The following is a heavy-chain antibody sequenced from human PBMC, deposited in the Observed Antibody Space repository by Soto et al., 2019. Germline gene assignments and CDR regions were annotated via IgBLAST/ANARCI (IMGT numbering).Heavy chain of an antibody. J-gene: IGHJ4*01. CDR1: GYTLTCYG. Sequence: ASVKVPCKASGYTLTCYGISGVRQAPGQGLEWMGWISAYNGNTNYAQKLQGRVTMTTDTSTSTAYMELRSLRSDDTAVYYFARGLRRGTIFGVVTKPPDYWGQGTLVTSPQ. CDR2: ISAYNGNT. D-gene: IGHD3-3*01. V-gene: IGHV1-18*01. CDR3: ARGLRRGTIFGVVTKPPDY.